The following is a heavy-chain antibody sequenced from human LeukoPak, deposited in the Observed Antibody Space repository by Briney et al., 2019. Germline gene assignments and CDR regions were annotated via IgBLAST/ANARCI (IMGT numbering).Heavy chain of an antibody. V-gene: IGHV1-69*13. Sequence: ASVKVSCKASGYTFTTYGISWVRQAPGQGLEWMGGIIPIFGTANYAQKFQGRVTITADESTSTAYMELSSLRSEDTAVYYCARTTIFGVVMVRWFDPWGQGTLVTVSS. D-gene: IGHD3-3*01. CDR2: IIPIFGTA. J-gene: IGHJ5*02. CDR3: ARTTIFGVVMVRWFDP. CDR1: GYTFTTYG.